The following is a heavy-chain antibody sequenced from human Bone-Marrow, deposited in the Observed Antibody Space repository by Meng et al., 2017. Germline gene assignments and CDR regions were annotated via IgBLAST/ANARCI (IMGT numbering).Heavy chain of an antibody. J-gene: IGHJ2*01. CDR3: ARVRVEYWYFDL. CDR2: IYHSGST. Sequence: VHLQEWGPGLVKPSGTLSLTCAGSGGSMSSRNWWSWVCQPPGKGLEWIGEIYHSGSTNYNPSLKSRVTISVDKSKNQFSLKLSSVTAADTAVYYCARVRVEYWYFDLWGRGTLVTVSS. V-gene: IGHV4-4*02. CDR1: GGSMSSRNW.